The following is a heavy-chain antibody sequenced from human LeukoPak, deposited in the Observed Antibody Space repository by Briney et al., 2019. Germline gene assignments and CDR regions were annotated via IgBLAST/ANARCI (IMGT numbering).Heavy chain of an antibody. CDR1: GYTFTSFD. Sequence: ASVKVSCKTSGYTFTSFDINGVRHTTGHGPEWMGWVNCDNENTRYARKFQGRVAITRDTSTRTVYLELNNLSSDDTAMYYCTRGPFLNGNAYNWFDPWGQGTLVTVSS. D-gene: IGHD1-20*01. J-gene: IGHJ5*02. CDR2: VNCDNENT. CDR3: TRGPFLNGNAYNWFDP. V-gene: IGHV1-8*03.